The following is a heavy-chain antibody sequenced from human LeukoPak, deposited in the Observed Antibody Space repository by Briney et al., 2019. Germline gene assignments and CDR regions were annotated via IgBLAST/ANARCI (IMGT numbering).Heavy chain of an antibody. CDR2: ISSSSSYI. Sequence: PGGPLRLSCAASGFTFSSYSMNWVRQAPGKGLEWVSSISSSSSYIYYADSVKGRFTISRDNAKNSLYLQMNSLRAEDTAVYYCASDSSGWYHDDYWGQGTLVTVSS. J-gene: IGHJ4*02. CDR1: GFTFSSYS. D-gene: IGHD6-19*01. V-gene: IGHV3-21*01. CDR3: ASDSSGWYHDDY.